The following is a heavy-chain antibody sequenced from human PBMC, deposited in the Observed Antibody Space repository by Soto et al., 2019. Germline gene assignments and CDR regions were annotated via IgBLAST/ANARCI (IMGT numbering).Heavy chain of an antibody. CDR3: ARSKTTNYYYYYGMDV. CDR2: ISYDGSNK. J-gene: IGHJ6*02. D-gene: IGHD4-17*01. Sequence: GGSLRLSCAASGFTFSSYGMHWVRQAPGKGLEWVAVISYDGSNKYYADSVKGRFTISRDNSKSTLYLQMNSLRAEDTAVYYCARSKTTNYYYYYGMDVWGQGTTVTVSS. CDR1: GFTFSSYG. V-gene: IGHV3-30*03.